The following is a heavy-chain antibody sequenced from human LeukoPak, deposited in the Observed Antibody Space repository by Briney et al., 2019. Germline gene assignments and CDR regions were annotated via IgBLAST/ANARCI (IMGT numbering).Heavy chain of an antibody. V-gene: IGHV3-72*01. CDR2: IGNKVDNYVT. Sequence: GGSLRLSCATSGVTFSDHYLDWIRQAPGKGREWVARIGNKVDNYVTEYAASVTGRFTISRDASKNSLYLQMNSPKIEDTAMYSCVVMIFGQGYWGQGTPVTVSS. J-gene: IGHJ4*02. D-gene: IGHD3-9*01. CDR3: VVMIFGQGY. CDR1: GVTFSDHY.